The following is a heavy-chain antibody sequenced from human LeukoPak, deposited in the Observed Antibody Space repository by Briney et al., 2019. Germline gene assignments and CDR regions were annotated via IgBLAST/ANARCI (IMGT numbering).Heavy chain of an antibody. Sequence: GASVKVSCKASGYTFTGYYMHWVRQAPGRGLEWMGWINPNSGGTNYAQKFQGRVTMTRDTSISTAYMELSRLRSDDTAVYYCARVFPVGYSSRIDYWGQGTLVTVSS. V-gene: IGHV1-2*02. CDR3: ARVFPVGYSSRIDY. D-gene: IGHD1-26*01. CDR2: INPNSGGT. CDR1: GYTFTGYY. J-gene: IGHJ4*02.